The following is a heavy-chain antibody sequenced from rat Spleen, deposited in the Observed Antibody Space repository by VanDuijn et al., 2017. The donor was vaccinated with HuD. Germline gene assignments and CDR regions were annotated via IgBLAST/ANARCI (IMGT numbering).Heavy chain of an antibody. CDR3: TRQRRYGGLRFDF. J-gene: IGHJ2*01. Sequence: EVQLVESGGGLVQPGRSLKLSCAASGFTFSDYNMAWVRQAPKKGLEWVATISYDGSSTYYRDSVKGRFIISRDNVKSTLYLQMDSLRSEDTATYYCTRQRRYGGLRFDFWGQGVMVTVSS. CDR2: ISYDGSST. D-gene: IGHD1-11*01. CDR1: GFTFSDYN. V-gene: IGHV5-7*01.